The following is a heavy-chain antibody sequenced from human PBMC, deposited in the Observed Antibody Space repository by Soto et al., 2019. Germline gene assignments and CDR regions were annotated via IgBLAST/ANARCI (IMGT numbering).Heavy chain of an antibody. CDR2: ITDDGSTT. CDR1: GFIFSMYW. J-gene: IGHJ4*02. D-gene: IGHD3-10*01. V-gene: IGHV3-74*01. Sequence: EVKLVESGGGLFQPGGSLRLYCETSGFIFSMYWMHWVRQVPGKGPQWVARITDDGSTTYYAASVEGRFTISRDNAKNALYLHMTSLRADDSAVYYCTRGPRPTSIGTGAFWGQGTLVTVSS. CDR3: TRGPRPTSIGTGAF.